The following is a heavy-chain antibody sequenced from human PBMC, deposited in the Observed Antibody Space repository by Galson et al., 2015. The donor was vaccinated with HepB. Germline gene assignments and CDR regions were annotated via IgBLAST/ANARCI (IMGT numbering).Heavy chain of an antibody. CDR1: GDSVSSNSAA. CDR2: TYYRSKWYN. V-gene: IGHV6-1*01. D-gene: IGHD2-21*01. J-gene: IGHJ5*02. Sequence: CAISGDSVSSNSAAWNWIRQSPSRGLEWLGRTYYRSKWYNDYAVSVKSRITINPDTSKNQFSLQLNSVTPEDTAVYYCARLGCGGDCYPGYNWFDPWGQGTLVTASS. CDR3: ARLGCGGDCYPGYNWFDP.